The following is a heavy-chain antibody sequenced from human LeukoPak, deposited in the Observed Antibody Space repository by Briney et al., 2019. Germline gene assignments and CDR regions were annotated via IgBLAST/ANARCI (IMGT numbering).Heavy chain of an antibody. CDR2: NNGDGSTT. V-gene: IGHV3-74*01. D-gene: IGHD2-2*01. CDR1: GFSLSGYW. Sequence: PGGSLRLSCVASGFSLSGYWMYWVRQAPGKGLMYISRNNGDGSTTNYADSVKGRFTISRDNAKNSLYLQMNSLRAEDTAVYYCARGVVVPAAIYFRYYYGMDVWGQGTTVTVSS. CDR3: ARGVVVPAAIYFRYYYGMDV. J-gene: IGHJ6*02.